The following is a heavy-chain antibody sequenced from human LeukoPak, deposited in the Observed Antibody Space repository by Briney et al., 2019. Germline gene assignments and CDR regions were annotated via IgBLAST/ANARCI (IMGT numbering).Heavy chain of an antibody. CDR3: ARHKVYGDYSTYFDY. J-gene: IGHJ4*02. CDR1: GGSISSSSYY. V-gene: IGHV4-39*01. D-gene: IGHD4-17*01. Sequence: SETLSLTCTVSGGSISSSSYYWDWIRQPPGKGLEWIASFFYSGSTYYSPSLKSRVTVSVDTSKNQFSLKLTSVTAADTAVYYCARHKVYGDYSTYFDYWGQGTLVTVSS. CDR2: FFYSGST.